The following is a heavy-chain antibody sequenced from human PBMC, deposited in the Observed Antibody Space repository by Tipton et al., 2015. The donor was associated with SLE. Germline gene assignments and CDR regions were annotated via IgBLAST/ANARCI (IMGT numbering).Heavy chain of an antibody. CDR2: IYYREGT. V-gene: IGHV4-59*08. CDR3: ARHHGSGWLYGLDV. D-gene: IGHD6-19*01. J-gene: IGHJ6*02. CDR1: GDSINSYY. Sequence: LRLSCTVSGDSINSYYWSWIRQPPGEGLEWIGYIYYREGTNYSPALKGRVTISLDASKNQLSLELSSVTAADTAVYYCARHHGSGWLYGLDVWGQGTTVTVSS.